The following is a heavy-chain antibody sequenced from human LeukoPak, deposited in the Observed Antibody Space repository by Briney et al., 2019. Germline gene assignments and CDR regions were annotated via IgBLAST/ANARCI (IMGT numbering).Heavy chain of an antibody. Sequence: ASVKVSCKASGYTFTGYYMHWVRQAPGQGLEWMGWINPNSGGTNYAQKFQGRVTMTRDTSISTAYMELSRLRSDDTAVYYCARDGIYGSGSYYEISWFDPWGQGTLVTVSS. J-gene: IGHJ5*02. V-gene: IGHV1-2*02. CDR3: ARDGIYGSGSYYEISWFDP. CDR2: INPNSGGT. D-gene: IGHD3-10*01. CDR1: GYTFTGYY.